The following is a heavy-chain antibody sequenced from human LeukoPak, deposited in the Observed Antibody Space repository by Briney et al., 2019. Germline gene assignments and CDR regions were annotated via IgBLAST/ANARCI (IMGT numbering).Heavy chain of an antibody. J-gene: IGHJ6*02. CDR3: ARDRTRLVYYYYGMDV. CDR2: IYYSGST. V-gene: IGHV4-30-4*01. Sequence: SETLSLTCTVSGGSISSSSYYWSWIRQPPGKGLEWIGYIYYSGSTYYNPSLKSRVTISVDTSKNQSSLKLSSVTAADTAVYYCARDRTRLVYYYYGMDVWGQGTTVTVSS. CDR1: GGSISSSSYY. D-gene: IGHD3-9*01.